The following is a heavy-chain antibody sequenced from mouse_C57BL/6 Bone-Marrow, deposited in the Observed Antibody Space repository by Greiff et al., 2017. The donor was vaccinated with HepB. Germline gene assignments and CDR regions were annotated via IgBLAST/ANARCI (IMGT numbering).Heavy chain of an antibody. Sequence: DVQLVESGGDLVKPGGSLKLSCAASGFTFSSYGMSWVRQTPDKRLEWVATISSGGSYTYYPDSVKGRFTISRDNAKNTLYLQMSSLKSEDTDMYYCAIGTVEGRWYFDVWGTGTTVTVSS. CDR3: AIGTVEGRWYFDV. D-gene: IGHD1-1*01. V-gene: IGHV5-6*01. CDR1: GFTFSSYG. CDR2: ISSGGSYT. J-gene: IGHJ1*03.